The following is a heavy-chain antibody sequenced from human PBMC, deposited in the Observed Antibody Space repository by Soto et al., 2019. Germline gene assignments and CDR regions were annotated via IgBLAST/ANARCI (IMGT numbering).Heavy chain of an antibody. D-gene: IGHD6-6*01. CDR2: ISAYNGNT. CDR1: GYTFTSYG. V-gene: IGHV1-18*01. CDR3: ARDPRVYSSSAWFDP. J-gene: IGHJ5*02. Sequence: ASVKVSCKASGYTFTSYGISWVRQAPGQGLEWMGWISAYNGNTNYAQKLQGRVTMTTDTSTSTAYMELRSLRSDDTAVYYCARDPRVYSSSAWFDPWGQGTLVTVSS.